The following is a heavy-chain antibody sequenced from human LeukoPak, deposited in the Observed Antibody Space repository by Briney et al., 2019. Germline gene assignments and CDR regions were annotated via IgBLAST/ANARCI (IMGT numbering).Heavy chain of an antibody. D-gene: IGHD2-2*01. CDR3: AGATSHDYGMDV. CDR1: GGSISSGGYS. CDR2: IYHSGST. Sequence: PSQTLSLTCAVSGGSISSGGYSWSWIRQPPGKGLEWIGYIYHSGSTYYNPSLKSRVTISVDRSKNQFSLKLSSVTAADTAVYYCAGATSHDYGMDVRGQGTTVTVSS. J-gene: IGHJ6*02. V-gene: IGHV4-30-2*01.